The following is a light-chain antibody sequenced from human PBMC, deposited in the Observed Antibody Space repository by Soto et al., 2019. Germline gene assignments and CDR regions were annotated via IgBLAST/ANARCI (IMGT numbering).Light chain of an antibody. CDR3: GSYATSSTLVV. CDR2: EVS. V-gene: IGLV2-14*01. Sequence: QSALTQPASVSGSPGQSSTISCTGTSSDVGGYNYVSWYQQHPGKAPKLMIYEVSNRPSGVSNRFSGSKSGNTASLTISGLQAEDEADYYCGSYATSSTLVVFGGGTKVTVL. CDR1: SSDVGGYNY. J-gene: IGLJ3*02.